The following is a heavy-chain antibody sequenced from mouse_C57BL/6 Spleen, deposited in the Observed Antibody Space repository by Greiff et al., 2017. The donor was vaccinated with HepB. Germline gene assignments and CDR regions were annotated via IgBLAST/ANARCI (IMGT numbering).Heavy chain of an antibody. CDR2: ISDGGSYT. Sequence: EVKLMESGGGLVKPGGSLKLSCAASGFTFSSYAMSWVRQTPEKRLEWVATISDGGSYTYYPDNVKGRFTISRDNAKNNLYLQMSHLKSEDTAMYYCAREYPRYFDVWGTGTTVTVSS. V-gene: IGHV5-4*03. CDR3: AREYPRYFDV. CDR1: GFTFSSYA. D-gene: IGHD5-1*01. J-gene: IGHJ1*03.